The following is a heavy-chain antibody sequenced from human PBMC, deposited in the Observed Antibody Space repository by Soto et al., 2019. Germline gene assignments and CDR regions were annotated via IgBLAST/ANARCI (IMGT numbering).Heavy chain of an antibody. CDR2: ISYDGSNK. J-gene: IGHJ6*02. CDR1: GFTFSSYA. CDR3: ARVDTYYYDSSGYNGMDV. Sequence: SLRLSCAASGFTFSSYAMHWVRQAPGKGLEWVAVISYDGSNKYYADSVKGRFTISRDNSKNTLYLQMNSLRAEDTAVYYCARVDTYYYDSSGYNGMDVWGQGTTVTVSS. V-gene: IGHV3-30-3*01. D-gene: IGHD3-22*01.